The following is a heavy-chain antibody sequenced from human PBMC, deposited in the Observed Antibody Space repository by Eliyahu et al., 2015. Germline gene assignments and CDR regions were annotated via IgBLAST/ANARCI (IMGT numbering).Heavy chain of an antibody. Sequence: EVQLVESGGGLVQPGGSLRLSCAASGFTFSSFWIHWVRQVPGKGLVWVSRINGDGDTTTYADSVKGRFTISRDNARNTLYLQMNSLRAEDTAVYYCASLDTAMGLWGQGTLVTVSS. D-gene: IGHD5-18*01. CDR2: INGDGDTT. CDR3: ASLDTAMGL. V-gene: IGHV3-74*01. CDR1: GFTFSSFW. J-gene: IGHJ4*02.